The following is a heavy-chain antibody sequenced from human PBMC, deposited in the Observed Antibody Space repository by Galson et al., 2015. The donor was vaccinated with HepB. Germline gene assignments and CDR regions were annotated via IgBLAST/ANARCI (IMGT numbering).Heavy chain of an antibody. D-gene: IGHD6-13*01. V-gene: IGHV3-21*01. J-gene: IGHJ4*02. CDR3: AKSIIAAAAPFDY. CDR1: GFTFSSYS. CDR2: ISSSSSYI. Sequence: RLSCAASGFTFSSYSMNWVRQAPGKGLEWVSSISSSSSYIYYADSVKGRFTISRDNAKNSLYLQMNSLRAEDTAVYYCAKSIIAAAAPFDYWGQGTLVTVSS.